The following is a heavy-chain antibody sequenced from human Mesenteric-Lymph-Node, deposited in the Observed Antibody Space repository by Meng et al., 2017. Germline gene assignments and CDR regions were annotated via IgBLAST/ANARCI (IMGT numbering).Heavy chain of an antibody. Sequence: GESLNISCAASGFTFSSYAMHWVRQAPGKGLEWVAVISYDGSNKYYADSVKGRFTISRDNSKNTVYLQVNSLRVEDTAVFYCTRGASSGWYGIPDYWGQGTLVTVSS. CDR1: GFTFSSYA. CDR2: ISYDGSNK. D-gene: IGHD6-19*01. V-gene: IGHV3-30*01. CDR3: TRGASSGWYGIPDY. J-gene: IGHJ4*02.